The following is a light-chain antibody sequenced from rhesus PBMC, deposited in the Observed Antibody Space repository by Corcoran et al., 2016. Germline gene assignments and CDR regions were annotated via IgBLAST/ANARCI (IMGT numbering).Light chain of an antibody. CDR1: QGISNA. CDR3: QQGYSTPYS. V-gene: IGKV1-33*02. CDR2: AAY. J-gene: IGKJ2*01. Sequence: DIQMSQSPSSLSASVGDKVTITCRASQGISNALAWYQQKPEKAPKLLIYAAYSLESGVPSRFSGSRSGTDFTLTISSLQPEDFSTYYCQQGYSTPYSFGHGTKVEIK.